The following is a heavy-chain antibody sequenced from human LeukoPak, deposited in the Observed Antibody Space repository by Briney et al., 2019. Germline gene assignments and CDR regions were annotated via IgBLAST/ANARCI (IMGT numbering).Heavy chain of an antibody. CDR1: GFTFSDHY. J-gene: IGHJ6*02. Sequence: GGSLRLSCAASGFTFSDHYMDWVRQAPGKGLEWVGSIRNKANSYTTEYAASVKGRFTISRDDSKNSLYLQMNSLKTGDTAVYYCARGAYCGGDCYPNYYDYGMDVWGQGTTVTVSS. V-gene: IGHV3-72*01. CDR2: IRNKANSYTT. CDR3: ARGAYCGGDCYPNYYDYGMDV. D-gene: IGHD2-21*02.